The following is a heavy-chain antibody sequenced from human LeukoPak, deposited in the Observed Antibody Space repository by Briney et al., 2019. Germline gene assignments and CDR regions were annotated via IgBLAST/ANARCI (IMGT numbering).Heavy chain of an antibody. Sequence: GASVKVSCKTSDFRDYYMNWVRQAPGQGLEWLGWINPKSGDTDYAQKFRGRVTMTRDTSISTAYMELSGLKPDDTAIYFCASGYSGYDLNYWGQGTQVTVSS. CDR2: INPKSGDT. V-gene: IGHV1-2*02. J-gene: IGHJ4*02. CDR1: DFRDYY. CDR3: ASGYSGYDLNY. D-gene: IGHD5-12*01.